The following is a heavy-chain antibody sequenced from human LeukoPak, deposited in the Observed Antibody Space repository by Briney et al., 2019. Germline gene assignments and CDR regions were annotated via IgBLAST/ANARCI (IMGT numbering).Heavy chain of an antibody. CDR2: INPNSGGT. J-gene: IGHJ4*02. CDR3: ARDLSISMIVVAD. V-gene: IGHV1-2*02. Sequence: EASVKVSCKASGYTFNGYYMHWVRQAPGQGLEWMGWINPNSGGTNYAQKFQGRVTMTRDTSISTAYMELSRLRSDDTAVYYCARDLSISMIVVADWGQGTLVTVSS. CDR1: GYTFNGYY. D-gene: IGHD3-22*01.